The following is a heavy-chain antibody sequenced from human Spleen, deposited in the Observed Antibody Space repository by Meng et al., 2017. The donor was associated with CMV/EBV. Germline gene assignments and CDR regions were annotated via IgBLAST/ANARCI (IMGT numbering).Heavy chain of an antibody. CDR1: GGTFNSYP. J-gene: IGHJ4*02. Sequence: SGGTFNSYPFTWVRQAPGQGPEWMGGIIALPGLTTYAQKFQGRVTITADKSTSTAYMDLSSLRSEDTAMYYCATTRLAAAGTDFDFWGQGTLVTVSS. V-gene: IGHV1-69*10. CDR2: IIALPGLT. CDR3: ATTRLAAAGTDFDF. D-gene: IGHD6-19*01.